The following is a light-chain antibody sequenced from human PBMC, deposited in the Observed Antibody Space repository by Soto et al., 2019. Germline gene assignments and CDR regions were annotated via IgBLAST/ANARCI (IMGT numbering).Light chain of an antibody. CDR2: WAS. Sequence: DIVMTQSPDSLAVSLGERATINRKSSQTVLANSNNMNYLAWYQQKPGQPPKLVIYWASTRESGVPERFSGSGSGTDFTLTISRLQPEDVAVYYCQQYFKSPWTFGQGTKVEIK. CDR3: QQYFKSPWT. V-gene: IGKV4-1*01. CDR1: QTVLANSNNMNY. J-gene: IGKJ1*01.